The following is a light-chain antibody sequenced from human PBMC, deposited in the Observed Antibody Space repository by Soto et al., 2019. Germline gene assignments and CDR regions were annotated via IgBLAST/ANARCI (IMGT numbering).Light chain of an antibody. V-gene: IGLV2-8*01. J-gene: IGLJ2*01. Sequence: QSALTQPPSASGSPGQSVTISCTGTSSDVGGYNYVSWYQQYPGKAPKLMIYEVNKRPSGVPDRFSGSKSGNTASLTVSGLQTEDEADYYCYSYAGSNNLVFGGGTKLTVL. CDR3: YSYAGSNNLV. CDR1: SSDVGGYNY. CDR2: EVN.